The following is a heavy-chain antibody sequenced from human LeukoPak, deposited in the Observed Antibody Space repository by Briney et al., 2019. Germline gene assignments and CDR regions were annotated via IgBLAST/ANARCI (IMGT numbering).Heavy chain of an antibody. CDR2: INWNGGST. Sequence: GGSLRLSCAASGFTFDDYGMSWVRQAPGKGLEWVSGINWNGGSTGYADSVKGRFTISRDNAKNSLYLQMNSLRAEDTALYYCARDVYCSGGSCLSGDAFDIWGQGTMVTVSS. V-gene: IGHV3-20*04. CDR3: ARDVYCSGGSCLSGDAFDI. CDR1: GFTFDDYG. J-gene: IGHJ3*02. D-gene: IGHD2-15*01.